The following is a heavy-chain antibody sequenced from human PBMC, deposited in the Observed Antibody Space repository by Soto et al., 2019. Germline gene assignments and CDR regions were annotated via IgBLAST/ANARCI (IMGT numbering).Heavy chain of an antibody. CDR3: ASEPNYFAY. J-gene: IGHJ4*02. Sequence: QVQLVQSGAEVKKPGASVKVSCKASGYTFTSYGISWVRQAPGQGLEWMGWNSAYNGNPKYAQKIQGRVTMTTDTSTRTADMELRSLRSDDEAVYYCASEPNYFAYGGQGPLVTVSS. CDR1: GYTFTSYG. CDR2: NSAYNGNP. V-gene: IGHV1-18*01.